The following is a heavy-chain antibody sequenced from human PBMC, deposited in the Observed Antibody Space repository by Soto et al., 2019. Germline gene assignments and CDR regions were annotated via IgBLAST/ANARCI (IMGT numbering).Heavy chain of an antibody. Sequence: ASVKVSCKASGYTFTGAYIHWVRQAPGQGLEWMGCINPNSGGTEFAQKFQGRVTVNRDTSITTVYMEMNRLRSDDTGVYYCARDFTTRSYGVDVWGQGTAVTVSS. CDR1: GYTFTGAY. V-gene: IGHV1-2*02. CDR2: INPNSGGT. J-gene: IGHJ6*02. CDR3: ARDFTTRSYGVDV. D-gene: IGHD3-10*01.